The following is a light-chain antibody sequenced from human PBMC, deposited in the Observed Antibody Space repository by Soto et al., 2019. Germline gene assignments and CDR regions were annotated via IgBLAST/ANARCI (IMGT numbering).Light chain of an antibody. Sequence: GDRVTITCRPSRGIGNALAWYQQKPGTVPKLLIHSASTLQSGVPSRFSGSGSGTDFTLTISSLQPEDVASYYCQKYDSAQTFGPGTKVDIK. CDR2: SAS. J-gene: IGKJ1*01. CDR3: QKYDSAQT. CDR1: RGIGNA. V-gene: IGKV1-27*01.